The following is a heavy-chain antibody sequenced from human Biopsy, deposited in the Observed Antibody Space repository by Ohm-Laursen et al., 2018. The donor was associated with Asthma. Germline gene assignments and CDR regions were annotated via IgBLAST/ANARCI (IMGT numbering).Heavy chain of an antibody. CDR3: ARDVDLRSVY. D-gene: IGHD2-15*01. V-gene: IGHV3-33*05. CDR1: GFTFSSYG. CDR2: MSYDGSIK. J-gene: IGHJ4*02. Sequence: SLRLSCSASGFTFSSYGMDWVRQAPGKGLEWVALMSYDGSIKDYADSVKGRFTISRDNSMNTLYLHMNSLRVEDTAVYYCARDVDLRSVYWSQGTLVTVSS.